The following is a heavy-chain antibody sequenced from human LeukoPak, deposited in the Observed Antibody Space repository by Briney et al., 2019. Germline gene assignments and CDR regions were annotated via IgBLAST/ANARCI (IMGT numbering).Heavy chain of an antibody. CDR3: AKDRDAYCGGDCYSDDAFDI. V-gene: IGHV3-9*01. D-gene: IGHD2-21*02. CDR2: ISWNSGSI. J-gene: IGHJ3*02. Sequence: GRSLRLSCAASGFTFDDYAMHWVRQAPGKGLEWVSGISWNSGSIGYADSVKGRFTISRDNAKNSLYLQMNSLRAEDTALYYCAKDRDAYCGGDCYSDDAFDIWGQGTMVTVSS. CDR1: GFTFDDYA.